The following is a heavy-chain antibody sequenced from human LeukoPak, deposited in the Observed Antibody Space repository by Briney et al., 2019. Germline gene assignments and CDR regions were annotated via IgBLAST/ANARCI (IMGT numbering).Heavy chain of an antibody. V-gene: IGHV3-30*02. Sequence: GGSLRLSCTASGFSFTNYGTHWVRQAPGKGLEWVAFIRFDESNKYYADSVKGRFTISRDNSKNTLYLQMNSLRAEDTAVYYCAKDLRISGYDPFSFDYWGQGILVTVSS. CDR2: IRFDESNK. J-gene: IGHJ4*02. CDR3: AKDLRISGYDPFSFDY. D-gene: IGHD3-22*01. CDR1: GFSFTNYG.